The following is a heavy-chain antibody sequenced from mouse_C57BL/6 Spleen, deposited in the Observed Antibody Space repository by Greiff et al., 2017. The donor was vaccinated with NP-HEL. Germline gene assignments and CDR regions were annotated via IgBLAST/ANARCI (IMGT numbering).Heavy chain of an antibody. CDR1: AFTFSSYA. Sequence: EVKLMESGGGLVKPGGSLKLSCAASAFTFSSYAMSWVRQTPEKRLEWVATISDGGSYTYYPDNVKGRFTISRDNAKNNLYLQMSHLKSEDTAMYYCARQTVYFDYWGQGATLTVSS. CDR2: ISDGGSYT. V-gene: IGHV5-4*03. CDR3: ARQTVYFDY. J-gene: IGHJ2*01.